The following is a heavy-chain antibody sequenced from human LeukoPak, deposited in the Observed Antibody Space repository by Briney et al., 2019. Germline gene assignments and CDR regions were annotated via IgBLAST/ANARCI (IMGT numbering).Heavy chain of an antibody. J-gene: IGHJ6*02. CDR2: IKQDGSEI. Sequence: GGSLRLSCAASGFTFSSYWMSWVRQAPGKGLEWVANIKQDGSEIYYVDSVKGRFTISRDNAKNSLYLQMNSLRAEDTAVYYCARDHKVAVAGRYGMDVWGQGTTVTVSS. D-gene: IGHD6-19*01. CDR1: GFTFSSYW. CDR3: ARDHKVAVAGRYGMDV. V-gene: IGHV3-7*01.